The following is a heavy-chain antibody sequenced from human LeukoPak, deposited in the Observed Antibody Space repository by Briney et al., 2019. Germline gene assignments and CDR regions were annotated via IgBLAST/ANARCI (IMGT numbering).Heavy chain of an antibody. D-gene: IGHD3-10*01. J-gene: IGHJ5*02. Sequence: SETLSLTCAVYGGSFSGYYWSWIRQPPGKGLEWIGEINHSGSTNYNPSLKSRVTISVDTSKNQFSLKLSSVTAADTAVYYCARSRRGWFDPWGQGTLVTVPS. V-gene: IGHV4-34*01. CDR1: GGSFSGYY. CDR3: ARSRRGWFDP. CDR2: INHSGST.